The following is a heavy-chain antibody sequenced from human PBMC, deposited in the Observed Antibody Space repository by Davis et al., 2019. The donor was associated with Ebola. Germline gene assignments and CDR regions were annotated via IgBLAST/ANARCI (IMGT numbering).Heavy chain of an antibody. J-gene: IGHJ6*02. CDR1: GYTFSRYW. D-gene: IGHD6-6*01. V-gene: IGHV3-74*01. CDR3: AKDSSSSGLYYYGMDV. CDR2: LNEDGSRT. Sequence: GESLKISCVGSGYTFSRYWMHWVRQAPGKGLEWVARLNEDGSRTDHADSVRGRFTISRDNAKNSLYLQMNSLRAEDTALYYCAKDSSSSGLYYYGMDVWGQGTTVTVSS.